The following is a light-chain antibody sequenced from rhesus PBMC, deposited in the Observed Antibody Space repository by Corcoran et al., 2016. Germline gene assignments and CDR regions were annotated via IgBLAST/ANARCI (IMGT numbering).Light chain of an antibody. Sequence: DIQMTQSPSSLSASVGDTVTITCRASQDISRYVNWFQQKPGKAPNLLIYDASSLQSGVPSRFSGSGSGTDFTLTISSLQPEDFATYFCLHHNNYPWTFGQGTKVEIK. CDR3: LHHNNYPWT. CDR1: QDISRY. J-gene: IGKJ1*01. V-gene: IGKV1-28*03. CDR2: DAS.